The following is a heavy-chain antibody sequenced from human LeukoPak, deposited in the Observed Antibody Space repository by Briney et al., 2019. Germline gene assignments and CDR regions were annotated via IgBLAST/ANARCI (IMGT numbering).Heavy chain of an antibody. CDR1: GFTVSSNY. D-gene: IGHD6-13*01. Sequence: PGGSLRLSCAASGFTVSSNYMSWVRQAPGKGLEWVSVIYSGGSTYYADSVKGRFTISRGNSKNTLYLQMNSLRAEDTAVYYCASGPQYSSSWLYYYYYMDVWGKGTTVTISS. V-gene: IGHV3-66*01. CDR2: IYSGGST. CDR3: ASGPQYSSSWLYYYYYMDV. J-gene: IGHJ6*03.